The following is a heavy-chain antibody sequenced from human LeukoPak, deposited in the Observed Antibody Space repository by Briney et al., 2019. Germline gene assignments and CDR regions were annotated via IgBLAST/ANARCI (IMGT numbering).Heavy chain of an antibody. D-gene: IGHD5-24*01. CDR2: IYYSGST. CDR1: GGSISSYY. CDR3: ARSRDGYIFDY. Sequence: SETLSLTCTVSGGSISSYYWSWIRQPPGKGLEWIGYIYYSGSTYYSPSLKSRVTISVDTSKNQLSLKLSSVTAADTAIYYCARSRDGYIFDYWGQGTLVTVSS. V-gene: IGHV4-59*04. J-gene: IGHJ4*02.